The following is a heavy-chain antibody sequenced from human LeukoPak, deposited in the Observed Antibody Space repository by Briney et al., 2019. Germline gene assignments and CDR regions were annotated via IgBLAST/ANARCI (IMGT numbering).Heavy chain of an antibody. CDR2: ISSSSTYI. V-gene: IGHV3-21*01. Sequence: PGGSLRLSCATSGFIFSSYTINWVRQAPGKGLEWVSSISSSSTYIYYADSVQGRFTISRDNAKNSVFLQMNSLRAEDTAVYYCAREYHTGMDVWGLGTTVTVSS. CDR1: GFIFSSYT. J-gene: IGHJ6*01. CDR3: AREYHTGMDV.